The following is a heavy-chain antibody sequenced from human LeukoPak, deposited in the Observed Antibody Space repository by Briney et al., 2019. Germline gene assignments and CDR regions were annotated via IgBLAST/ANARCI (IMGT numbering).Heavy chain of an antibody. CDR2: IHSTSNYI. CDR1: GFTFDNYN. V-gene: IGHV3-21*01. D-gene: IGHD6-19*01. CDR3: SSPRDSNGWFYFDH. Sequence: GGSLRLSCAASGFTFDNYNMYWVRQAPGKGLEWVSAIHSTSNYIYYADSVKGRFTVSRDNAENSLYLQMDSLRDEDTAVYYCSSPRDSNGWFYFDHWGQGTLVTVSS. J-gene: IGHJ4*02.